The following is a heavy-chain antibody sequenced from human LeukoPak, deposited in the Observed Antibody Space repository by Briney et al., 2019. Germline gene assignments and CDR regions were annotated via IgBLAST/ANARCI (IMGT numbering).Heavy chain of an antibody. V-gene: IGHV4-31*03. CDR2: TYYSGST. J-gene: IGHJ4*02. Sequence: SETLSLTCTVSGGSISSGGYYWSWIRQHPGKGLEWIGYTYYSGSTYYNPSLKSRVTISVDTSKNQFSLKLSSVTAADTAVYYCARGTTVVTFDYWGQGTLVTVSS. CDR3: ARGTTVVTFDY. CDR1: GGSISSGGYY. D-gene: IGHD4-23*01.